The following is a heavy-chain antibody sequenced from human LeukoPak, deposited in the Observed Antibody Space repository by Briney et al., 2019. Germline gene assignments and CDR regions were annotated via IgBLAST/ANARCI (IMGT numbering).Heavy chain of an antibody. CDR2: ITPEKTF. Sequence: GGSLRLSCAASGFSISDHFMSWVRQAPGKAPEWVSYITPEKTFHYIDSVKGRFTISRDNAKNSLYLQMNSLSAEDTAVYYCARVPGGYDTLYDYWGRGTLVTVSS. CDR3: ARVPGGYDTLYDY. J-gene: IGHJ4*02. V-gene: IGHV3-69-1*02. CDR1: GFSISDHF. D-gene: IGHD5-12*01.